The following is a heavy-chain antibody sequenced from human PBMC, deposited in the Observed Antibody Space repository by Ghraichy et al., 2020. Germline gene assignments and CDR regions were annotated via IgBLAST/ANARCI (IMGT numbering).Heavy chain of an antibody. CDR1: GFTVSSNY. Sequence: GSLRLSCAASGFTVSSNYMSWVRQAPGKGLEWVSVIYSGGSTSYADSVKGRFTISRDNSKSTLHLQMNSLRAEDTAVYYCARDLSLGNPGGFDFWGQGTTVIVSS. V-gene: IGHV3-66*01. CDR2: IYSGGST. D-gene: IGHD7-27*01. CDR3: ARDLSLGNPGGFDF. J-gene: IGHJ3*01.